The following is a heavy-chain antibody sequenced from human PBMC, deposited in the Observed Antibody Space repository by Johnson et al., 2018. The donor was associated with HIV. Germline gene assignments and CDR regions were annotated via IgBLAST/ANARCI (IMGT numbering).Heavy chain of an antibody. CDR3: ARGGSSSWYGSKYYAFDI. V-gene: IGHV3-66*01. CDR1: GFTVSSNY. D-gene: IGHD6-13*01. CDR2: IYSGGST. Sequence: EVQLVESGGGLVQPGGSLRLSCAASGFTVSSNYMSWVRQAPGKGLEWVSVIYSGGSTYYADSVKGRFNISRDNSKNTLYLQMNSLRAEDTAVYYCARGGSSSWYGSKYYAFDIWGQGTMVTVSS. J-gene: IGHJ3*02.